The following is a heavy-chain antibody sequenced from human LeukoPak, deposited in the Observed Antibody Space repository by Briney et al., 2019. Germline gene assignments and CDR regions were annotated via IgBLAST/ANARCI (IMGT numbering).Heavy chain of an antibody. CDR2: IIPIFGTA. Sequence: SVKVSCKASGGTFSSYAISWVRQAPGQGLEWMGGIIPIFGTANYAQKFQGRVTITTDESTSTAYMELSSLRSEDTAVYYCAANRYNWNYYYYYMDVWGKGTTVTASS. J-gene: IGHJ6*03. V-gene: IGHV1-69*05. CDR1: GGTFSSYA. CDR3: AANRYNWNYYYYYMDV. D-gene: IGHD1-20*01.